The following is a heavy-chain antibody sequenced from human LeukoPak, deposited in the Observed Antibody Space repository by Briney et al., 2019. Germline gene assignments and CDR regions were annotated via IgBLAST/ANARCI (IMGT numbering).Heavy chain of an antibody. CDR1: GGSFSGYY. CDR3: ARGQGYCSGGSCYPPYYFDY. CDR2: INHSGST. J-gene: IGHJ4*02. V-gene: IGHV4-34*01. Sequence: SETLSLTCAVYGGSFSGYYWSWIRQPPGKGLEWIGEINHSGSTNYNPSLKSRVTISVDTSKNQFSLKLSSVTAADMAVYYCARGQGYCSGGSCYPPYYFDYWGQGTLVTVSS. D-gene: IGHD2-15*01.